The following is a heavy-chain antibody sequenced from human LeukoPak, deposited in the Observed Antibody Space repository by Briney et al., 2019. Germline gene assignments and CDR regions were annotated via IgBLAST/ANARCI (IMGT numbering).Heavy chain of an antibody. CDR2: VNPNSGGT. J-gene: IGHJ6*03. Sequence: ASVKVSCKASGYTFTGYYMHWVRQAPGQGLEWMGWVNPNSGGTNYVQKFQGRVTMTRDTSISTAYMELSRPRSDDTAVYYCARRAVGNSYYYSMDVWGKGTTVTVSS. V-gene: IGHV1-2*02. CDR3: ARRAVGNSYYYSMDV. D-gene: IGHD6-19*01. CDR1: GYTFTGYY.